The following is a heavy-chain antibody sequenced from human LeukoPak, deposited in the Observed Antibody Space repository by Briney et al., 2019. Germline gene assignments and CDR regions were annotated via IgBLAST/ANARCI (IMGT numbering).Heavy chain of an antibody. CDR1: GGSISSYY. Sequence: SETLSLTCTVSGGSISSYYWSWIRQPPGKGLEWIGYIYYSGSTNYNPSLKSRATISVDTSKNQFSLKLSSVTAADTAVYYCARHAEEDSSSPIGYWGQGTLVTVSS. CDR3: ARHAEEDSSSPIGY. J-gene: IGHJ4*02. CDR2: IYYSGST. V-gene: IGHV4-59*08. D-gene: IGHD6-13*01.